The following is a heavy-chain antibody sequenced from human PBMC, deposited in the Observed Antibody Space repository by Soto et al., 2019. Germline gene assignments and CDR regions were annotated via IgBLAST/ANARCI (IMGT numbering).Heavy chain of an antibody. CDR2: IIPIFGTA. D-gene: IGHD1-26*01. Sequence: QVQLVQSGAEVKKPGSSVKVSCKASGGTFSSYAISWVRQAPGQGLEWMGGIIPIFGTANYAQKFPGRVMITADESTSTAYMERSSLRSEDTAVYYCARGLRRSGRAGNWFDPWGQGTLVTVSS. CDR1: GGTFSSYA. J-gene: IGHJ5*02. CDR3: ARGLRRSGRAGNWFDP. V-gene: IGHV1-69*01.